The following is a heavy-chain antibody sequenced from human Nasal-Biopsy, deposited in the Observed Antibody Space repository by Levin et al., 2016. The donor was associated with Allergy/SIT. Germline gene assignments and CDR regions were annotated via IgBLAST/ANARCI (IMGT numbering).Heavy chain of an antibody. D-gene: IGHD4-23*01. CDR2: ISGSGNTI. V-gene: IGHV3-48*01. CDR3: ARDRGYGGNLRGSFDY. CDR1: EFTFRNYY. Sequence: GGSLRLSCVDSEFTFRNYYMNWVRQAPGKGLEWISYISGSGNTIFYADSVKGRFIISRDNSKNTLYLQMNSLRAEDTAVYYCARDRGYGGNLRGSFDYWGQGTLVTVSS. J-gene: IGHJ4*02.